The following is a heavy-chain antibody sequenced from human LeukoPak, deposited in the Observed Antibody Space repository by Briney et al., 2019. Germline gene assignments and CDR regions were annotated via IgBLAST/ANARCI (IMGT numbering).Heavy chain of an antibody. V-gene: IGHV3-20*04. CDR3: ARGHSKWEVEQKYLDC. Sequence: PGGSLRLSCAASGFTFSSYSMNWVRQAPGKGLEWVSGIHWNGGSTGYADSVKGRFTISRDNAKNTLYLQMNSLRGEDTALYYCARGHSKWEVEQKYLDCWGQGTLVTVSS. J-gene: IGHJ4*02. CDR1: GFTFSSYS. D-gene: IGHD1-26*01. CDR2: IHWNGGST.